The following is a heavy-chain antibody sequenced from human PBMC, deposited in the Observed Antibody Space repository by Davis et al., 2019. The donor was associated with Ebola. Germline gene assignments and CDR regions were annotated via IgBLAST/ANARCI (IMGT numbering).Heavy chain of an antibody. J-gene: IGHJ5*02. CDR1: GGSFSGYY. CDR2: IYYSGST. Sequence: GSLRLSCAVYGGSFSGYYWSWIRQPPGKGLEWIGSIYYSGSTYYNPSLKSRVTISVDTSKNQFSLKLSSVTAADTAVYYCAGPRRYNWNDWFDPWGQGTLVTVSS. V-gene: IGHV4-34*01. CDR3: AGPRRYNWNDWFDP. D-gene: IGHD1-1*01.